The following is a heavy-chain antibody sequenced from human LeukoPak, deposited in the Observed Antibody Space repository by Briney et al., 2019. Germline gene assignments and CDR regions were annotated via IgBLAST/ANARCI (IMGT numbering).Heavy chain of an antibody. Sequence: PGGSLRLSCAASGFTFSSYGMHWVRQAPGKGLEWVAFIRYDGSNKYYADSVKGRFTISRDNSKNTLYLQMNSLRAEDTAVYYCAKSPRYCSSTSCSHVLYYFDYWGQGTLVTVSS. V-gene: IGHV3-30*02. D-gene: IGHD2-2*01. CDR3: AKSPRYCSSTSCSHVLYYFDY. CDR1: GFTFSSYG. J-gene: IGHJ4*02. CDR2: IRYDGSNK.